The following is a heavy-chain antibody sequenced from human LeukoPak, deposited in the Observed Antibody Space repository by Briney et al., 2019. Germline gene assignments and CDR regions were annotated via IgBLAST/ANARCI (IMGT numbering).Heavy chain of an antibody. CDR3: ARDLSFYMDV. CDR1: GFTFNSYA. J-gene: IGHJ6*02. Sequence: PAGSLRLSCAASGFTFNSYARHWVRQAPGKGLEGVADIAYGGSNKYYADSVKGRFTISRDNSKNTLYLQMNSLRAEYTAVYYCARDLSFYMDVWGQGTTVTVSS. CDR2: IAYGGSNK. V-gene: IGHV3-30-3*01.